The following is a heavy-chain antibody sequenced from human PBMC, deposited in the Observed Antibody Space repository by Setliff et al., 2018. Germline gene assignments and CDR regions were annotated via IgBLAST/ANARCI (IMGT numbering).Heavy chain of an antibody. CDR1: GGTFSSYG. D-gene: IGHD3-22*01. J-gene: IGHJ3*02. CDR2: TIPMFGST. Sequence: ASVKVSCKASGGTFSSYGISWVRQAPGQGLGWMGGTIPMFGSTKYAQKFQERVTIIKDESTSTAYMEVSSLRTEDTAVYYCARDLDYQYYYETSGRDAFDIWGLGTMVTVSS. CDR3: ARDLDYQYYYETSGRDAFDI. V-gene: IGHV1-69*05.